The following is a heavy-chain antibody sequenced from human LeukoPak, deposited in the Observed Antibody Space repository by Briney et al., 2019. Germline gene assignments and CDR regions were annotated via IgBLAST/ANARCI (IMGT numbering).Heavy chain of an antibody. Sequence: PSETLSLTCAVYGGSFSGYYWSWIRQPPGKGLEWIGEINHSGSTNYNPSLKSRVTISVDTSKNQFSLKLSSVTAADTAVYYCARGQNSSSRYYFDYWGQGTLVTVSS. J-gene: IGHJ4*02. CDR3: ARGQNSSSRYYFDY. CDR1: GGSFSGYY. D-gene: IGHD6-13*01. V-gene: IGHV4-34*01. CDR2: INHSGST.